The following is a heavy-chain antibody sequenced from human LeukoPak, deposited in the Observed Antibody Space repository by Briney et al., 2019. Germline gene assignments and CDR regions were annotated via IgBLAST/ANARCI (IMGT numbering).Heavy chain of an antibody. Sequence: SGGSLRLSCAASGFTFSSYWMSWVRQAPGKGLEWVANIKQDGSEKYYVDSVKGRFTISRDNAKNSLYLQIYSLRAEDTAVYYCARRRNSWYVAQENNWFDPWGQGTLVTVSS. CDR2: IKQDGSEK. CDR3: ARRRNSWYVAQENNWFDP. V-gene: IGHV3-7*01. J-gene: IGHJ5*02. CDR1: GFTFSSYW. D-gene: IGHD6-13*01.